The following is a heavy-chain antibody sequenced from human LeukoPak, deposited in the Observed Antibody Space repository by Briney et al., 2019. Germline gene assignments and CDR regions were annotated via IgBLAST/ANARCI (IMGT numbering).Heavy chain of an antibody. Sequence: PGGSLRLSCAASGFTFSDYYMSWIRQAPGKGLEWVSYISSSSSYTNYADSVKGRFTISRDNAKNSLCLQMNRLRAEDTALYYCSRGRYDSSCYTAFDIWGQGTMVTVSS. CDR3: SRGRYDSSCYTAFDI. J-gene: IGHJ3*02. D-gene: IGHD3-22*01. CDR2: ISSSSSYT. CDR1: GFTFSDYY. V-gene: IGHV3-11*05.